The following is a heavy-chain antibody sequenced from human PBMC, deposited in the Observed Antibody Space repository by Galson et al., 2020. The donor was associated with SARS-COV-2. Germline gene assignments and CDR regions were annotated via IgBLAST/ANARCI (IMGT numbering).Heavy chain of an antibody. J-gene: IGHJ5*02. CDR2: IYYSGST. V-gene: IGHV4-59*01. CDR1: GGTISSYY. Sequence: SETLSLSCTVSGGTISSYYWSWIRQPPGKGLEWIGYIYYSGSTNYNPSLKIRVTISVDTSKNQFSLKLSPVTAADTAVYYCARLHIAVVTAGWFDPWGQGTLVTISS. CDR3: ARLHIAVVTAGWFDP. D-gene: IGHD2-21*02.